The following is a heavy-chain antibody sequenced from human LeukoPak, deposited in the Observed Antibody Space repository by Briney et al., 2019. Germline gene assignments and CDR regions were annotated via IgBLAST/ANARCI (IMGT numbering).Heavy chain of an antibody. CDR2: IYYSGST. J-gene: IGHJ5*02. CDR1: GGSISSYY. D-gene: IGHD3-3*01. CDR3: ARIYDFWSGYYTGPLFDP. Sequence: SETLSLTCTVSGGSISSYYWSWIRQPPGKALEWIGYIYYSGSTNYNPSLKSRVTISVDTSKNQFSLKLSSVTAADTAVYYCARIYDFWSGYYTGPLFDPWGQGTLVTVSS. V-gene: IGHV4-59*08.